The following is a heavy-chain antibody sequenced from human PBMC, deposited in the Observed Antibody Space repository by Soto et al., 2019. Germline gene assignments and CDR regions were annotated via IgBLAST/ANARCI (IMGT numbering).Heavy chain of an antibody. J-gene: IGHJ4*02. CDR1: VVAFECKA. CDR2: IIPIFGTA. CDR3: AREGLRFLKHDRNFDY. Sequence: CTAAVVAFECKAIIWAQQSPRQGLEWMGAIIPIFGTANYAQKFRGRVTITADESTSTAYMELSSLRSEDTAVYYCAREGLRFLKHDRNFDYWGQGTLVTVSS. V-gene: IGHV1-69*01. D-gene: IGHD3-3*01.